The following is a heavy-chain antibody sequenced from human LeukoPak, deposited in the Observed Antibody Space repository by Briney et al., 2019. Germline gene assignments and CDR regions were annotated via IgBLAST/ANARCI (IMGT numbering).Heavy chain of an antibody. CDR3: ATYYDFWGGHRPGFDY. J-gene: IGHJ4*02. CDR2: IYYSGST. V-gene: IGHV4-39*07. D-gene: IGHD3-3*01. Sequence: SETLSLTCTVSGGSISSSSYYWGWIRQPPGKGLEWIGSIYYSGSTYYNPSLKSRVTISVDTSKNQFSLKLSSVTAADTAVYYCATYYDFWGGHRPGFDYWGQGTLVTVSS. CDR1: GGSISSSSYY.